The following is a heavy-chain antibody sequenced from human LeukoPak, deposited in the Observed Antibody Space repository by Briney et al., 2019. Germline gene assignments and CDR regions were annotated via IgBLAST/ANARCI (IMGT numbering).Heavy chain of an antibody. CDR1: GYSFTSYW. Sequence: GESLKISCKGSGYSFTSYWIGGVRQMPGKGLEWMGIIYPGDSDTRYSPSFQGQVTISADKSISTAYLQWSSLKASDTAMYYCARAQTYDFWSGYYHYWGQGTLVTVSS. CDR2: IYPGDSDT. V-gene: IGHV5-51*01. D-gene: IGHD3-3*01. CDR3: ARAQTYDFWSGYYHY. J-gene: IGHJ4*02.